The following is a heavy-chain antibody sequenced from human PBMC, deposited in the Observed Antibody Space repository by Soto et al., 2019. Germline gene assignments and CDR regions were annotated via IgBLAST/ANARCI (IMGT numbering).Heavy chain of an antibody. CDR2: INHSGST. Sequence: QVQLQQWGAGLLKPSETLSLTCAVYGGSFSGYYWSWIRQPPGKGLEWIGEINHSGSTNYNPTLKSRVTISVDTSKTQFSLKLSSVTAADTAVYYCAGGDSSGWSGVDAFDIWGQGTMVTVSS. J-gene: IGHJ3*02. D-gene: IGHD6-19*01. CDR1: GGSFSGYY. CDR3: AGGDSSGWSGVDAFDI. V-gene: IGHV4-34*01.